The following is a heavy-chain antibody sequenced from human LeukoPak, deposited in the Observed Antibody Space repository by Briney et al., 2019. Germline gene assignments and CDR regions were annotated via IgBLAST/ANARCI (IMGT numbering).Heavy chain of an antibody. CDR3: AKGGHDFNPFYW. CDR2: IKGGGGDP. D-gene: IGHD2-21*02. CDR1: GFTFSTYA. Sequence: GGSLRPSCAASGFTFSTYAMGWVRQAPGKGLEWVSSIKGGGGDPFYADSVNGRFTISRDNSKNTLFLQLDSLRAEVTAVYYCAKGGHDFNPFYWWGQGTLVTVSS. V-gene: IGHV3-23*01. J-gene: IGHJ4*02.